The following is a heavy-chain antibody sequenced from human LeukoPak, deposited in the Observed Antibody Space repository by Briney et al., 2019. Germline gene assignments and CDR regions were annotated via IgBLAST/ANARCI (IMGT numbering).Heavy chain of an antibody. V-gene: IGHV4-59*02. CDR2: IHHSGNS. CDR3: TRGHWGLQS. D-gene: IGHD7-27*01. Sequence: SETLSLTCTVSGASVTDYYWSWIRQSPGKGLEWISYIHHSGNSDYNPSLRSRVTTSLDTSKNPFSLNLISVTAADTAVYYCTRGHWGLQSWSQGTLVTVSS. J-gene: IGHJ5*02. CDR1: GASVTDYY.